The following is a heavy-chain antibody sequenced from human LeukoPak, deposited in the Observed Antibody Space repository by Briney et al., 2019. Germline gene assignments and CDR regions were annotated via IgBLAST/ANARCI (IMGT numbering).Heavy chain of an antibody. Sequence: SETLSLTCTVSGGSIISSSYYWGWIRQPPGKGLEWIGYIYYSGSTYYNPSLKSRVTISVDTFKNQFSLKLSSVTAADTAVYYCARDPYGDYPDYWGQGTLVTVSS. J-gene: IGHJ4*02. CDR2: IYYSGST. CDR3: ARDPYGDYPDY. D-gene: IGHD4-17*01. CDR1: GGSIISSSYY. V-gene: IGHV4-31*03.